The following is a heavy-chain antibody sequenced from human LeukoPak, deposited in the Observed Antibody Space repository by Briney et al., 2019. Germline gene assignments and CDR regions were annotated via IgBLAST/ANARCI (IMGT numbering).Heavy chain of an antibody. J-gene: IGHJ4*02. CDR1: GFTFNNYA. D-gene: IGHD1-26*01. V-gene: IGHV3-23*01. CDR3: AQWSRYFDY. CDR2: ISGSGYST. Sequence: GGSLRLSCIASGFTFNNYAITWVRQAPGKGLEWVSAISGSGYSTYYADSVKGRFTISRDNSKNTLYLQMNSLRAEDTALYFCAQWSRYFDYWGQGTLVTVSS.